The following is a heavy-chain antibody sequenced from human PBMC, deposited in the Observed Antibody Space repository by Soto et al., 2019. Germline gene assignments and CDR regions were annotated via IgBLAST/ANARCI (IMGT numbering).Heavy chain of an antibody. CDR1: GGSFSGYY. V-gene: IGHV4-34*01. Sequence: SETLSLTCAVYGGSFSGYYWSWIRQPPGKGLEWIGEINHSGSTNYNPSLKSRVTISVDTSKNQFSLKLSSVTAADTAVYYCARGRDYDYVWGSYEFDYWGQGTLVTVSS. CDR3: ARGRDYDYVWGSYEFDY. D-gene: IGHD3-16*01. CDR2: INHSGST. J-gene: IGHJ4*02.